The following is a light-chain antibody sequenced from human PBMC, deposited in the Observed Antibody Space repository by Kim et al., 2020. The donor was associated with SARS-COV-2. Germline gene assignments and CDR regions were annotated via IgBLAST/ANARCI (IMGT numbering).Light chain of an antibody. J-gene: IGLJ1*01. V-gene: IGLV3-19*01. CDR2: GKN. Sequence: SSELTQDPAVSVALGQTVRITCQGDSLRSYYASWYQQKPGQAPVLVIYGKNNRPSGIPDRFSGSSSGNTASLTITGAQAEDEADYYCNSRDSSGNLLFFG. CDR3: NSRDSSGNLLF. CDR1: SLRSYY.